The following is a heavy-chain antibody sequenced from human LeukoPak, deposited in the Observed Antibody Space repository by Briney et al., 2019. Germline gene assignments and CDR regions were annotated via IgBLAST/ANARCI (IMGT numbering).Heavy chain of an antibody. V-gene: IGHV3-53*01. D-gene: IGHD6-13*01. CDR2: IYSGGST. CDR3: ARDPPGIAASVSGG. J-gene: IGHJ4*02. CDR1: GFTVSSNY. Sequence: GGSLRLSCAASGFTVSSNYMSWVRQAPGKGLEWVSVIYSGGSTYYADSVKGRFTISRDNSKNTLYLQMTNVRAEDTAVYYCARDPPGIAASVSGGWGQGTLVTVSS.